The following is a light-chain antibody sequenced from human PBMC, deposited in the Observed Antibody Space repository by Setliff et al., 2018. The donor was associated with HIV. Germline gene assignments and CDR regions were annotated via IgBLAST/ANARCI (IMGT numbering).Light chain of an antibody. CDR3: SSYTTISTLVV. CDR2: DVS. Sequence: QSALTQPASVSGSPGQSITISCTGTSSDVGLYNYVSWYQQHPGKAPKLMIYDVSNRPSGVSNRFSGSKSGNTASLTISGLQAEDEADYYRSSYTTISTLVVFGGGTK. CDR1: SSDVGLYNY. V-gene: IGLV2-14*03. J-gene: IGLJ2*01.